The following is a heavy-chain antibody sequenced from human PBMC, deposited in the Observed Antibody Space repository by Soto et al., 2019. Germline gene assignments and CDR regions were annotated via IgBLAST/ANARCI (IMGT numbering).Heavy chain of an antibody. CDR1: GGSISSGDYY. V-gene: IGHV4-30-4*01. CDR3: ARGDLKSVAFDI. J-gene: IGHJ3*02. Sequence: SETLSLTGTVSGGSISSGDYYWSWIRQPPGKGLEWIGYIYYSGSTYYNPSLKSRVTISVDTSKNQFSLKLSSVTAADTAVYYCARGDLKSVAFDIWGQGTMVTVSS. CDR2: IYYSGST.